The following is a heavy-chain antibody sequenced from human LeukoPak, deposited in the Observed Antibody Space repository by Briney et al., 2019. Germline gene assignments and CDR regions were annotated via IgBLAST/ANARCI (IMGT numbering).Heavy chain of an antibody. Sequence: ASAEDSCNASGSTFTSHYKHWVRHAPGPGLELQGIINPSGGSTSYAQKFQGSVTMTRDTSTSTVYMELSSLRSEDTAVYYCARYNIIGSNYYGSGSYFDYWGQGTLVTVSS. J-gene: IGHJ4*02. V-gene: IGHV1-46*01. CDR1: GSTFTSHY. CDR2: INPSGGST. CDR3: ARYNIIGSNYYGSGSYFDY. D-gene: IGHD3-10*01.